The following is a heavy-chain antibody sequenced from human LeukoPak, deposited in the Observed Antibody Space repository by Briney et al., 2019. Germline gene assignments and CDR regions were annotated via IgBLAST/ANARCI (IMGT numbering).Heavy chain of an antibody. D-gene: IGHD2-2*01. CDR1: GFTFNSYG. V-gene: IGHV3-21*01. J-gene: IGHJ4*02. Sequence: PGGSLRLSCAASGFTFNSYGMNWVRQAPGKGLEWVSSISGSNSYIYYADSVKGRFTISRDNAKNSLYLQMNSLRAEDTAVYYCARDPGYCSSTSCHFDYWGQGTLVTVSS. CDR3: ARDPGYCSSTSCHFDY. CDR2: ISGSNSYI.